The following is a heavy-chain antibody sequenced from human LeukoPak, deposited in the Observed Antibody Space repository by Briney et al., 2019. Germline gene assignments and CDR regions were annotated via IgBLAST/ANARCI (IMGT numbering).Heavy chain of an antibody. CDR3: AKGTRYCSSTSCYRAWYYYGMDV. CDR2: ISGSGGST. Sequence: QPGGSLRLSCAASGFTFSSYAMSWVRQAPGKGLEWVSAISGSGGSTYYADSVKGRFTISRDNSKNTLYLQMNSLRAEDTAVYYCAKGTRYCSSTSCYRAWYYYGMDVWGQGTTVTVSS. V-gene: IGHV3-23*01. CDR1: GFTFSSYA. D-gene: IGHD2-2*01. J-gene: IGHJ6*02.